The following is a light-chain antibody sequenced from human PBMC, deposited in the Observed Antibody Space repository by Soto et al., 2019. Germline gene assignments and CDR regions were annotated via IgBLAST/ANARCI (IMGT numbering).Light chain of an antibody. V-gene: IGLV2-14*01. CDR3: SSYISTYTPYI. CDR2: EVS. CDR1: NNDIGGYNY. J-gene: IGLJ1*01. Sequence: QSVLAQPASVSGSPGQSITISCTGTNNDIGGYNYVSWYQHLPGKAPKLIIYEVSNRPSGVSNRLSGSKSGNTASLTISGLQAEDEADYYCSSYISTYTPYILGTGTKVTVL.